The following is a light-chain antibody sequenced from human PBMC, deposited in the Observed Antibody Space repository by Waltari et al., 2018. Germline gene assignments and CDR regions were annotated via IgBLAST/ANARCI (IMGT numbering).Light chain of an antibody. Sequence: IQMTQSPSSLSASVGDRVTITCRASQGIRYDLAWYQQKPGKAPKILIFAASSLQSGVPSRYSGSGSGADFTLTISSLQPEDFATYFCLQDYNYPWTFGQGTKVEIK. CDR3: LQDYNYPWT. CDR2: AAS. V-gene: IGKV1-6*01. CDR1: QGIRYD. J-gene: IGKJ1*01.